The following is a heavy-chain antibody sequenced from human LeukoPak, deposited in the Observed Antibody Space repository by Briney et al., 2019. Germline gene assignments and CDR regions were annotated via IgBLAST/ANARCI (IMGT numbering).Heavy chain of an antibody. V-gene: IGHV4-34*01. J-gene: IGHJ5*02. Sequence: SETLSLACAVYGGSFSGYYWSWIRQPPGKGLEWIGEINHSGSTNYNPSLKSRVTISVDTSKNQFSLKLSSVTAADTAVYYCARGKLNIVVVPAAPTNWFDPWGQGTLVTVSS. CDR2: INHSGST. D-gene: IGHD2-2*01. CDR1: GGSFSGYY. CDR3: ARGKLNIVVVPAAPTNWFDP.